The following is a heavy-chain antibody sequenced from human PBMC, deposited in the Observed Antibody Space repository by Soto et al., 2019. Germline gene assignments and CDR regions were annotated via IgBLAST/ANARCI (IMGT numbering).Heavy chain of an antibody. D-gene: IGHD4-4*01. Sequence: GGSLRLSCAASGFSFSNYAMNWVRQAPGKGLEWVSAISAGGSNTNYADSVKGRFTISRDNAKNSLYLQMNSLRAEDTAVYYCARDRGNYRDFDYWGQGTLVTVSS. CDR2: ISAGGSNT. V-gene: IGHV3-23*01. CDR3: ARDRGNYRDFDY. J-gene: IGHJ4*02. CDR1: GFSFSNYA.